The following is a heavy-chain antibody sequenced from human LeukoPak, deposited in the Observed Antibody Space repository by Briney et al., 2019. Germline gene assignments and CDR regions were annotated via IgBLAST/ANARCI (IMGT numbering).Heavy chain of an antibody. D-gene: IGHD3-10*01. Sequence: SETLSLTCAVYGGSFSGYYWSWIRQPPGKGLEWIGEINHSGSTNYNPSLKSRVTISVDTSKNQFSLKLSSVTAADTAVYYCVRGPRRYGSGSYYNYWGQGTLVTVSS. CDR3: VRGPRRYGSGSYYNY. V-gene: IGHV4-34*01. CDR2: INHSGST. J-gene: IGHJ4*02. CDR1: GGSFSGYY.